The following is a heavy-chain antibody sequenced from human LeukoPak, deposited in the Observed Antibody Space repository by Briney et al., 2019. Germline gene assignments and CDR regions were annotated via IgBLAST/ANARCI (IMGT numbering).Heavy chain of an antibody. J-gene: IGHJ6*02. CDR2: ISPTGDST. V-gene: IGHV3-64*04. CDR3: ARDIKWLGRYYYYGLDV. D-gene: IGHD6-19*01. CDR1: GFAFSAYA. Sequence: GGSLRLSCSASGFAFSAYAMHWVRQAPGKGLQYVSAISPTGDSTYYADSVKGRFSISRDNSKNTLYLQVNSLRAEDTAVYYCARDIKWLGRYYYYGLDVWGQGTTVTVS.